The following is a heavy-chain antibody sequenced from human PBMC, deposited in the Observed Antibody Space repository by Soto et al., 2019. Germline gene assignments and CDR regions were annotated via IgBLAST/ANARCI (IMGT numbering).Heavy chain of an antibody. CDR1: GFTFSNAW. J-gene: IGHJ4*02. V-gene: IGHV3-15*01. CDR2: IKSKTDGGTT. CDR3: TTDSPTKPSNVLRFLEWLSFRGY. Sequence: EVQLVESGGGLVKPGGSLRLSCAASGFTFSNAWMSWVRQAPGKGLEWVGRIKSKTDGGTTDYAAPVKGRFTISRDDSKNTLYLQMNSLKTEDTAVYYCTTDSPTKPSNVLRFLEWLSFRGYWGQGTLVTVSS. D-gene: IGHD3-3*01.